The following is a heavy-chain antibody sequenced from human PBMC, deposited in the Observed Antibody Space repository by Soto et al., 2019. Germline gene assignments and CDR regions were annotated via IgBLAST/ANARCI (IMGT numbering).Heavy chain of an antibody. J-gene: IGHJ5*02. CDR2: IIPIFGTA. V-gene: IGHV1-69*13. CDR3: ARERGYNPEGEFDP. D-gene: IGHD5-12*01. CDR1: GGTFSSYA. Sequence: GASVKVSCKASGGTFSSYAISWVRQAPGQGLEWMGGIIPIFGTANYAQKFQGRVTITADESTSTAYMELSSLRSEDTAVYYCARERGYNPEGEFDPWGQGTLVTVSS.